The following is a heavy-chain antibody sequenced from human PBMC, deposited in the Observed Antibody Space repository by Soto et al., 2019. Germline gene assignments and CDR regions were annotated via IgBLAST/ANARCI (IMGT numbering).Heavy chain of an antibody. Sequence: QLQLQESGPELVKPSETLSLTCTVSGGSISSSSYYWGWIRQPPGKGLEWIGSIFYSGSTYYNPSLRSRVTIAVDTSKNQFYLKLSSVTAEDTAVYYCARHLTYCSAGSCYSDFPYYGMDVWGQGTTVTVSS. J-gene: IGHJ6*02. CDR3: ARHLTYCSAGSCYSDFPYYGMDV. D-gene: IGHD2-15*01. CDR1: GGSISSSSYY. CDR2: IFYSGST. V-gene: IGHV4-39*01.